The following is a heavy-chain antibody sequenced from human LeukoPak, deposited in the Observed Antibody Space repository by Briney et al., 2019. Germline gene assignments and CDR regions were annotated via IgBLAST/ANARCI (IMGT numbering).Heavy chain of an antibody. Sequence: GGSLRLSCAASGFTVSSNYMSWVRQAPGKGLEWVSVIYSGGSTYYADSVKGRFTISRHNSKNTLYLRMNSLRAEDTAVYYCARAAVAGPFDPWGQGTLVTVSS. CDR2: IYSGGST. CDR1: GFTVSSNY. J-gene: IGHJ5*02. D-gene: IGHD6-19*01. V-gene: IGHV3-53*04. CDR3: ARAAVAGPFDP.